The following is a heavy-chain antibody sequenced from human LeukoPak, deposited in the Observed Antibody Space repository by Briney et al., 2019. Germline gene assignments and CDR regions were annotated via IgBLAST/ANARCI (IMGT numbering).Heavy chain of an antibody. J-gene: IGHJ4*02. CDR3: ARTRITMVRGMYYFDY. CDR1: GGSFSGYY. CDR2: INHSGST. Sequence: SETLSLTCAVYGGSFSGYYWSWIRQPPGKGLEWIGEINHSGSTNYNPSLKSRVTISVDTSKNQFSLKLSSVTAADTAVYYCARTRITMVRGMYYFDYWGQGTLVTLSS. V-gene: IGHV4-34*01. D-gene: IGHD3-10*01.